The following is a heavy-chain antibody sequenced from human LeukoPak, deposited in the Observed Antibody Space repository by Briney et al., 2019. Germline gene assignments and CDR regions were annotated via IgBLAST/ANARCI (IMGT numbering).Heavy chain of an antibody. J-gene: IGHJ3*02. D-gene: IGHD3-22*01. CDR2: MNPNSGNT. V-gene: IGHV1-8*01. CDR1: GYTFTSYD. CDR3: ARAPYSYYYDSSGNAFDI. Sequence: GASVKVSCKASGYTFTSYDINWVRQATGQGLEWMGWMNPNSGNTGYAQKFQGRVTMTRNTSISTAYMELSSLRSEDTAVYYCARAPYSYYYDSSGNAFDIWGQETMVTVSS.